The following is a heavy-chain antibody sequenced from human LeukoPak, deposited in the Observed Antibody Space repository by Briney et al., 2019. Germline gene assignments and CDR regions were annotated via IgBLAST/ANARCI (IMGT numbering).Heavy chain of an antibody. Sequence: PSETLSLTCTVSGGSIRSGSYYWRWIRQPAGKGLEWNGHMYTTGSTNYNPSLKSRVTISIDTSKNHFSLNLSSVTAADTAVYYCARGLVVPAATNSYFLDVWGKGTTVTVSS. V-gene: IGHV4-61*09. CDR1: GGSIRSGSYY. J-gene: IGHJ6*03. CDR2: MYTTGST. D-gene: IGHD2-2*01. CDR3: ARGLVVPAATNSYFLDV.